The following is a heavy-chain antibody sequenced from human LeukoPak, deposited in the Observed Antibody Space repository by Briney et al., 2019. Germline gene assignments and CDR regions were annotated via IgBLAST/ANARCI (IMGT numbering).Heavy chain of an antibody. CDR1: GFTFTSYS. CDR3: AKSSYYDASGYYREYYFDY. D-gene: IGHD3-22*01. CDR2: TSGRGDYT. V-gene: IGHV3-23*01. Sequence: GGSLRLSCAASGFTFTSYSMSWVRQAPGKGLEWVSGTSGRGDYTYYADSVKGRFTISRDNSKNTLYLQMNSLRAEDTAVYYCAKSSYYDASGYYREYYFDYWGQGTLVTVSS. J-gene: IGHJ4*02.